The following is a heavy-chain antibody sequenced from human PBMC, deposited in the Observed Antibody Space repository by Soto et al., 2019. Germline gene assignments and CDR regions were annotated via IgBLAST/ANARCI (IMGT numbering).Heavy chain of an antibody. D-gene: IGHD5-12*01. CDR1: GGSFSGYY. CDR3: ARVFGIVATIGL. V-gene: IGHV4-34*01. J-gene: IGHJ4*02. CDR2: INHSGST. Sequence: SETLSLTCAVYGGSFSGYYWSWIRQPPGKGLEWIGEINHSGSTNYNPSLKSRVTISVDTSKNQFSLKLSSVTAADTAVYYCARVFGIVATIGLWGQGTMVTSPQ.